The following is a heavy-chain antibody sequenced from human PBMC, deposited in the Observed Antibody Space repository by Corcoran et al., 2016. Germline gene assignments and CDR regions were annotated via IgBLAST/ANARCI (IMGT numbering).Heavy chain of an antibody. Sequence: QVQLVESGGGVVQPGRSLRLSCAASGFTFSSYGMHWVRQAPGKGLEWVAVISYDGSNKYYADSVKGRFTISRDNSKNTLYLQMNSLRAEETAVYYCAKERPVMVGGFDYWGQGTLVTVSS. CDR2: ISYDGSNK. CDR1: GFTFSSYG. V-gene: IGHV3-30*18. CDR3: AKERPVMVGGFDY. D-gene: IGHD2-15*01. J-gene: IGHJ4*02.